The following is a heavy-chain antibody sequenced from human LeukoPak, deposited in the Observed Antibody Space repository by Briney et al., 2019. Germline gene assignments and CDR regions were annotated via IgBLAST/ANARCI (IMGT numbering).Heavy chain of an antibody. CDR2: ISGSGGST. Sequence: GGSLTLSYAASGLTFGSNAMSWVRQAPGKGLEWVSAISGSGGSTYYADSVKGRFTISRDNSKNTLYLQMNSLRAEDTAVYYCANALWFGDSDRDYEGQGTLVTVSS. D-gene: IGHD3-10*01. CDR3: ANALWFGDSDRDY. J-gene: IGHJ4*02. V-gene: IGHV3-23*01. CDR1: GLTFGSNA.